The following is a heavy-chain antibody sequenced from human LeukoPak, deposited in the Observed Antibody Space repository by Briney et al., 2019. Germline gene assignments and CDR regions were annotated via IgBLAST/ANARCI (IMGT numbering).Heavy chain of an antibody. V-gene: IGHV3-21*01. CDR2: ISSSSSYI. Sequence: GGSLRLSCAASGFTFSSYSMNWVRQAPGKGLEWVSSISSSSSYIYYADSVKGRFTISRDNAKNSLYLQMNSLRAEDTAVYYCARVVGSANGLDYWGQGTLVTVSS. CDR1: GFTFSSYS. J-gene: IGHJ4*02. CDR3: ARVVGSANGLDY. D-gene: IGHD3-10*01.